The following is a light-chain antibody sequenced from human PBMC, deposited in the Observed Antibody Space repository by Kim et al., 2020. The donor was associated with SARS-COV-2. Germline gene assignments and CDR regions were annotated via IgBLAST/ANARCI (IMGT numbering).Light chain of an antibody. CDR1: QSVSSN. CDR3: QQYDKWPPHT. V-gene: IGKV3D-15*01. J-gene: IGKJ2*01. Sequence: VSPGEGATLSCRASQSVSSNLAWYQQKPGQAPRLIIYGASTRASGIPARFSGSGSGTEFTLTISSLQSEDFAVYYCQQYDKWPPHTFGQGTKLEIK. CDR2: GAS.